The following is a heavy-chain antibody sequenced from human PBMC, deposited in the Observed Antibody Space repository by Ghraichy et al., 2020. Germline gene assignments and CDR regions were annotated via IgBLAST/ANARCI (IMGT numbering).Heavy chain of an antibody. D-gene: IGHD4-23*01. CDR1: GFTFSTYG. J-gene: IGHJ6*03. Sequence: GESLNISCAASGFTFSTYGMHWVRQAPGKGLEWVAVISYEGSNKYYADSVKGRFTISRDNSKNTLYLQMNSLRAEDTAVYYCAKDNLGGNSGVYYYYYMDVWGKGTTVTVSS. V-gene: IGHV3-30*18. CDR3: AKDNLGGNSGVYYYYYMDV. CDR2: ISYEGSNK.